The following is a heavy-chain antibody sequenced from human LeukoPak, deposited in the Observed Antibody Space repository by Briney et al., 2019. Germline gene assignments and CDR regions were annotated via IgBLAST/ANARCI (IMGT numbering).Heavy chain of an antibody. CDR2: ISYDGSNK. V-gene: IGHV3-30*18. D-gene: IGHD6-19*01. CDR3: AKGHSSGWTEFTD. CDR1: GFTFSSYG. Sequence: GRSLRLSCAASGFTFSSYGMHWVRQAPGKGLEWVAVISYDGSNKYYADSVKGRFTISRDNSKDTLYLQMNSLRAEDTAVYYCAKGHSSGWTEFTDWGRGTLVTVSS. J-gene: IGHJ4*02.